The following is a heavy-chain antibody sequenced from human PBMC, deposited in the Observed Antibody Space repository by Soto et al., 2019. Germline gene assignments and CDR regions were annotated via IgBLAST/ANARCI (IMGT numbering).Heavy chain of an antibody. CDR2: IIPILGIA. V-gene: IGHV1-69*02. D-gene: IGHD2-15*01. Sequence: QVQLVQSGAEVKKPGSSVKVSCKASGGTFSSYTISWVRQAPGQGLEWMGRIIPILGIANYAQKFQGRVTITADKSTSTAYMELSSLRSEDTAVYYCARSATNRDATDYFDYWGQGTLVTVSS. CDR3: ARSATNRDATDYFDY. J-gene: IGHJ4*02. CDR1: GGTFSSYT.